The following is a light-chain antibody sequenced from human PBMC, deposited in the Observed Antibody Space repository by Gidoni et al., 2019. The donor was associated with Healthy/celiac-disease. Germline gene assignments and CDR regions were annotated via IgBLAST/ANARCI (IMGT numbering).Light chain of an antibody. J-gene: IGLJ1*01. CDR3: SSYTTSSTYV. Sequence: QSALTQPASVSGSPGQSIPISCTGTSSDVGGYKYVSWYQQHPGKAPKHMIYHVSNRPSGVSNRFSGSKSGNTASLTISGLQAEDEADYYCSSYTTSSTYVFGTGTKVTVL. CDR2: HVS. V-gene: IGLV2-14*01. CDR1: SSDVGGYKY.